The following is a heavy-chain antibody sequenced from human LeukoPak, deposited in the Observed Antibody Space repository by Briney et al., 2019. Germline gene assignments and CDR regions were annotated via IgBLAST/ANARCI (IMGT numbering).Heavy chain of an antibody. Sequence: SGGSLRLSCTASGFTFGDYTMTWFRQAPGKGLEWVGFIRSKAYGGTTEDAASVKGRFAISRDDSKSIAYLQMNSLKTEDTAVYYCIRGGANSPFDYWGQGTLVTVSS. D-gene: IGHD1-1*01. CDR2: IRSKAYGGTT. CDR3: IRGGANSPFDY. CDR1: GFTFGDYT. V-gene: IGHV3-49*03. J-gene: IGHJ4*02.